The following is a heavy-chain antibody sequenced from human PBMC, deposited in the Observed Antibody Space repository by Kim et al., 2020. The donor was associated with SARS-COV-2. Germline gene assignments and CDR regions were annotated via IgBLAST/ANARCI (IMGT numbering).Heavy chain of an antibody. CDR2: IYYSGST. D-gene: IGHD6-19*01. CDR3: ARDRGYSSGWYERFFDY. V-gene: IGHV4-30-4*01. CDR1: GGSISSGDYY. J-gene: IGHJ4*02. Sequence: SETLSLTCTVSGGSISSGDYYWSWIRQPPGKGLEWIGYIYYSGSTYYNPSLKSRVTISVDTSKNQFSLKLSSVTAADTAVYYCARDRGYSSGWYERFFDYWGQGTLVTVSS.